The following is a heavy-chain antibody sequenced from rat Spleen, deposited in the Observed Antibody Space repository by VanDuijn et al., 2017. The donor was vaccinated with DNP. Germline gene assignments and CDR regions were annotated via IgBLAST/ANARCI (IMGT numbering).Heavy chain of an antibody. CDR3: TSNPHIRTAAPFDY. CDR1: GFIFSNYW. Sequence: EVQLVESGGGLVQPGRSLKLSCVASGFIFSNYWMTWIRQAPGNGMEWVASLTNTGDGSYYSDSVKGRFSISRDNAKSTLNLQVNSLRSEEKATYYCTSNPHIRTAAPFDYWGQGVMVTVSS. D-gene: IGHD3-8*01. V-gene: IGHV5-31*01. J-gene: IGHJ2*01. CDR2: LTNTGDGS.